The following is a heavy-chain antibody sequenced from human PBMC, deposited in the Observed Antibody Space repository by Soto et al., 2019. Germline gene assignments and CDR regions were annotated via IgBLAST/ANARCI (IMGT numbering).Heavy chain of an antibody. Sequence: GGSLRLSCAVSGFTFSSYWMSWVRQAPGKGLEWVANIKQDGSEKYYVDSVNGRFTISRDNAKNSLYLQMNSLRAEDTAVYYCARDGSYDILTGYYTPQRFDSWGQGSLATVSS. CDR2: IKQDGSEK. J-gene: IGHJ4*02. CDR1: GFTFSSYW. V-gene: IGHV3-7*01. CDR3: ARDGSYDILTGYYTPQRFDS. D-gene: IGHD3-9*01.